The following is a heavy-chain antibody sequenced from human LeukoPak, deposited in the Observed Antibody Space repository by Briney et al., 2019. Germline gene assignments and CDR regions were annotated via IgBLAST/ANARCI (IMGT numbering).Heavy chain of an antibody. V-gene: IGHV4-34*01. J-gene: IGHJ6*04. CDR3: ARGAYRTYYYGSGSALGGMDV. CDR2: INHSGST. Sequence: SETLSLTCAVYGGSFSGYYWSWIRQPPGKGLEWIGEINHSGSTNYNPSLKSRVTISVDTSKNQFSLKLSSVTAADTAVYYSARGAYRTYYYGSGSALGGMDVWGKGTTVTVSS. CDR1: GGSFSGYY. D-gene: IGHD3-10*01.